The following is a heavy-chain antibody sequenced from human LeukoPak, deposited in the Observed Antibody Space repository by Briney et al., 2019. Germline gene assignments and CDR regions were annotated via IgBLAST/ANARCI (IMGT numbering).Heavy chain of an antibody. CDR2: IKQDGSEK. V-gene: IGHV3-7*01. J-gene: IGHJ3*02. Sequence: GGSLRLXCAASGFTFSSYWMSWGRQAPGKGLEWVANIKQDGSEKYYVDSVKGRFTISRDNAKNSLYLQMNSLRAEDTAVYYCARESQYCSGGSCYSGAFDIWGQGTMVTVSS. D-gene: IGHD2-15*01. CDR3: ARESQYCSGGSCYSGAFDI. CDR1: GFTFSSYW.